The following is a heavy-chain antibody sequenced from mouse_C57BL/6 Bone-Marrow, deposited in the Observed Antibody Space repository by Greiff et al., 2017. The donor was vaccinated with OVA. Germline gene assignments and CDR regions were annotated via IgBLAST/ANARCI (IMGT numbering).Heavy chain of an antibody. V-gene: IGHV5-6*01. Sequence: EVQLVESGGDLVKPGGSLKLSCAASGFTFSSYGMSWVRQTPDKRLEWVATISSGGSYTYYPDSVKGRFTISRDNAKNTLYLQMSSLKSEDTAMYYCARPLNWDFDYWGQGTTLTVSS. J-gene: IGHJ2*01. CDR1: GFTFSSYG. D-gene: IGHD4-1*02. CDR2: ISSGGSYT. CDR3: ARPLNWDFDY.